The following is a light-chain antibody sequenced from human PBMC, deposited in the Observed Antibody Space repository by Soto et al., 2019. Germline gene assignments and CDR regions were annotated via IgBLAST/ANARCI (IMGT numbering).Light chain of an antibody. J-gene: IGKJ1*01. CDR3: QQYDNSPWT. CDR2: GAS. V-gene: IGKV3-20*01. CDR1: QSVSSSF. Sequence: EIVLTQSPGTPSLSPGERATLSCRASQSVSSSFLAWYQQKPGQAPRLLIYGASSRATGIPDRFSGSGSGTDFTLTISRLEPEDFAVYYGQQYDNSPWTFGQGTKVEIK.